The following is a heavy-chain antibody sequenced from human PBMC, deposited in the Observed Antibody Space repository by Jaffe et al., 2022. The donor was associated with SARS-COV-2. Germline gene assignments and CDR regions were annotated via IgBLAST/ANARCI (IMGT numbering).Heavy chain of an antibody. CDR2: ISGSAEST. J-gene: IGHJ4*02. V-gene: IGHV3-48*01. CDR1: GFAFSYYS. CDR3: ARDRIGTGWFAEY. Sequence: EVQLVESGGGLVQPGGSLRLSCAASGFTSGFAFSYYSINWVRQAPGKGLEWLSYISGSAESTHYADSVKGRFTISRDNGKDTVYLQMNNLRAEDTAVYYCARDRIGTGWFAEYWGQGTLVTVSS. D-gene: IGHD6-19*01.